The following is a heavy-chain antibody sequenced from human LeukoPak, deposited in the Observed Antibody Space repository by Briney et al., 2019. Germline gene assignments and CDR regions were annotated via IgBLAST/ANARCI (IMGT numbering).Heavy chain of an antibody. CDR2: IYYSGST. J-gene: IGHJ5*02. CDR3: ARRLGIVVVPTGGWFDP. Sequence: SETLSLTCTVSGGSISSGGYYWSWIRQHPGKGLEWIGYIYYSGSTYYDPSLKSRVTISVDTSKNQSSLKLSSVAAADTAVYYCARRLGIVVVPTGGWFDPWGQGTLVTVSS. D-gene: IGHD2-2*03. CDR1: GGSISSGGYY. V-gene: IGHV4-31*03.